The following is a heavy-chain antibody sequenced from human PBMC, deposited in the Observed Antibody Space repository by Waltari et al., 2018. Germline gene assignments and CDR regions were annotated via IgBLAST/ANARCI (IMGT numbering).Heavy chain of an antibody. J-gene: IGHJ4*02. Sequence: EVQLVESGGGLVQPGGSLRLSCAASGFTFSSYSMNWVRQAPGKGLEWVSYISSSSSTIYYADSVKGRFTIARDNAKNSLYLQMNSLRAEDTAVYYCAREQGGGFDYWGQGTLVTVSS. CDR1: GFTFSSYS. V-gene: IGHV3-48*04. CDR2: ISSSSSTI. CDR3: AREQGGGFDY. D-gene: IGHD2-15*01.